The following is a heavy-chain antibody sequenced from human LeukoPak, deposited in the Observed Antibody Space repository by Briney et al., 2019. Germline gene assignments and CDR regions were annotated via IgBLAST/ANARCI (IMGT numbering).Heavy chain of an antibody. J-gene: IGHJ4*02. V-gene: IGHV3-23*01. D-gene: IGHD5-24*01. CDR1: GFTFSSYA. CDR2: VDRSSDST. CDR3: AKDPPRGDGYQPNFFDS. Sequence: GGSLGLSCAASGFTFSSYAMNWVRQAPGRALEWVSAVDRSSDSTYYAESVKGRFTVSRDNSKSTLFLEMNSLRAEDTAVYYCAKDPPRGDGYQPNFFDSWGQGTLVTVSS.